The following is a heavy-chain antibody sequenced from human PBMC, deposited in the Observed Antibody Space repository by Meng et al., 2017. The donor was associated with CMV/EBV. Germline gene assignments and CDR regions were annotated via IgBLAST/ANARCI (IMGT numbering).Heavy chain of an antibody. CDR1: GGSISSSSYY. D-gene: IGHD2-15*01. CDR3: ARKVYPYCSGGSCYSGYNWFDP. V-gene: IGHV4-39*01. Sequence: GSLRLSCTVSGGSISSSSYYWGWIRQPPGKGLERIGSIYYSGSTYYNPSLKSRVTISVDTSKNQFSLKLSSVTAADTAVYYCARKVYPYCSGGSCYSGYNWFDPWGQGTLVTVSS. J-gene: IGHJ5*02. CDR2: IYYSGST.